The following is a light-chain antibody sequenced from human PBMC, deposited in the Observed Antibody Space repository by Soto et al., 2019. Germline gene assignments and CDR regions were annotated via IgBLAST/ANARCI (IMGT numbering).Light chain of an antibody. CDR2: EVS. J-gene: IGLJ2*01. V-gene: IGLV2-14*01. CDR1: SSDIFYYNY. CDR3: STYISSGTPYL. Sequence: QSALTQPASVSGSPGQSITISCTGASSDIFYYNYVSWYQHYPGKAPKLIIYEVSNRPSGVSNRFSGSKSGNTASLTISGLQAEDEADYYCSTYISSGTPYLFGGGTKVTVL.